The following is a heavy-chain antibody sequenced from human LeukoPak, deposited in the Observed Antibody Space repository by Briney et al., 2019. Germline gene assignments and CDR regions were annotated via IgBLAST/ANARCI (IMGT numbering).Heavy chain of an antibody. CDR1: GFTFSSYS. V-gene: IGHV3-21*01. Sequence: VKPGGSLRLSCAASGFTFSSYSMTWVRPAPGKGLEWVSSISSSSSYIYYADSVKGRFTISRDNAKNSLYLQMNSLRAEDTAVYYCARDTSRGGYNFVDYWGQGTLVTVSS. J-gene: IGHJ4*02. D-gene: IGHD5-24*01. CDR3: ARDTSRGGYNFVDY. CDR2: ISSSSSYI.